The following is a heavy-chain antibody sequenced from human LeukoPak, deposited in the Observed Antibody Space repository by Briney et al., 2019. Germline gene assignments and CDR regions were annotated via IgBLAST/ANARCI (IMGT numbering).Heavy chain of an antibody. V-gene: IGHV3-30*18. CDR2: IPYDGSNK. CDR1: GFTFSSYG. D-gene: IGHD3-3*01. CDR3: AKDRHGTYDFFDY. Sequence: GGSLRLSCAASGFTFSSYGMHWVRQAPGKGLEWVAVIPYDGSNKYYADSVKGRFTISRDNSKNTLYLQMNSLRAEDTAVYYCAKDRHGTYDFFDYWGQGTLVTVSS. J-gene: IGHJ4*02.